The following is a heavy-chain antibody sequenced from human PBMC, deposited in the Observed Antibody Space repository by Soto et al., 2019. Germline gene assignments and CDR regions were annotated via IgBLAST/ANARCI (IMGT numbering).Heavy chain of an antibody. CDR2: ISSSSSYT. D-gene: IGHD3-10*01. Sequence: GGSLRLSCAASGFTFSDYYMSWIRQAPGKGLEWVSYISSSSSYTNYADSVKGRFTISRDNAKNSLYLQMNSLRAEDTAVYYCARILPFWEFEPQPLGFYYWGQGTQVTVSS. V-gene: IGHV3-11*03. CDR1: GFTFSDYY. J-gene: IGHJ4*02. CDR3: ARILPFWEFEPQPLGFYY.